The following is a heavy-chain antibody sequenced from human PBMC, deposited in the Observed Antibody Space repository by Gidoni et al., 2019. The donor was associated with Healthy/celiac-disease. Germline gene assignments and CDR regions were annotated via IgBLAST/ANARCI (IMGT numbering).Heavy chain of an antibody. CDR3: AKDTAYYYDSSGPDAFDI. CDR1: GFTFDDYA. CDR2: ISWNSGSI. J-gene: IGHJ3*02. Sequence: EVQLVESGGGLVQPGGSLRLSCAASGFTFDDYAMHWVRQAPGKGLEWVSGISWNSGSIGYADSVKGRFTISRDNAKNSLYLQMNSLRAEDTALYYCAKDTAYYYDSSGPDAFDIWGQGTMVTVSS. D-gene: IGHD3-22*01. V-gene: IGHV3-9*01.